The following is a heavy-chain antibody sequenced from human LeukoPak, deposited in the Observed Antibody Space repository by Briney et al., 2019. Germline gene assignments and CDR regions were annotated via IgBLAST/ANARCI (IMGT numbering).Heavy chain of an antibody. Sequence: GASLRLSCAASGFTFSSYAMSWVRQAPGKGLEWVSGISRSGGSTNYADSVKGRFTISRDNSKSTPYLQMNSLRAEDTAVYYCARGSYYGYYYFDYWGQGTLVTVSS. CDR3: ARGSYYGYYYFDY. V-gene: IGHV3-23*01. CDR2: ISRSGGST. D-gene: IGHD1-26*01. J-gene: IGHJ4*02. CDR1: GFTFSSYA.